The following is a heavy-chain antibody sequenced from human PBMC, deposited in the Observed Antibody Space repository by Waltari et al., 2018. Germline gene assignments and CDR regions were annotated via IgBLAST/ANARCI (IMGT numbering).Heavy chain of an antibody. CDR1: GGSISRYY. D-gene: IGHD6-13*01. CDR3: ARVKVRGIAAAGTGWWFDP. Sequence: QVQLQESGPGLVKPSETLSLTCTVSGGSISRYYWSWLRQPAGQGLEWIGRIYTSGSTNYNPSRKSRVTMSVDTSKNQFSLKLSSVTAADTAVYYCARVKVRGIAAAGTGWWFDPWGQGTLVTVSS. CDR2: IYTSGST. V-gene: IGHV4-4*07. J-gene: IGHJ5*02.